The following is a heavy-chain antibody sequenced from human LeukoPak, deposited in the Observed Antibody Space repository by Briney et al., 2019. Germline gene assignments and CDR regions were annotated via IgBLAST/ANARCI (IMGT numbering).Heavy chain of an antibody. D-gene: IGHD5-12*01. CDR1: GGTFSSYA. CDR2: IIPIFGTA. V-gene: IGHV1-69*05. J-gene: IGHJ4*02. CDR3: AGIKRRGYSGYGYYFDY. Sequence: SVKVSCKASGGTFSSYAISWVRQAPGQGLEWMGGIIPIFGTANYAQKFQGRVTITTDESTSTAYMELSSLRSDDTAVYYCAGIKRRGYSGYGYYFDYWGQGTLVTVSS.